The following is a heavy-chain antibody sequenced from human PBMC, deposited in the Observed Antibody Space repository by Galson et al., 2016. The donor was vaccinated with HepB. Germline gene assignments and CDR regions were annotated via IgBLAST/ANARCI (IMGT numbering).Heavy chain of an antibody. V-gene: IGHV1-69*13. Sequence: SVKVSCKASGVTFRSYIITWMRQAPGQRLEWMGGIIPIFHNVKSAQKFQGRVIITADASTSTAYMELSSLRPEDTAVYYCATKPRYCSGENCYYFGMDVWGQGTTVTVSS. CDR1: GVTFRSYI. D-gene: IGHD2-15*01. CDR2: IIPIFHNV. CDR3: ATKPRYCSGENCYYFGMDV. J-gene: IGHJ6*02.